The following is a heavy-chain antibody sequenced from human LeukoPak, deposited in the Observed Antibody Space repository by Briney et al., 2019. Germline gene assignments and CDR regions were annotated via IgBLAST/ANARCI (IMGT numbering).Heavy chain of an antibody. CDR3: ARYNSMFRGVTTSDY. CDR2: SAYNGNT. J-gene: IGHJ4*02. D-gene: IGHD3-10*01. Sequence: ASVKVSCKASGYTFTNYGFNWVRQAPGQGLKWMGNSAYNGNTNYAQKFQDRVTMTTDTSTSTAYMELRSLRSDDTAVYYCARYNSMFRGVTTSDYWGQGTLVTVSS. CDR1: GYTFTNYG. V-gene: IGHV1-18*01.